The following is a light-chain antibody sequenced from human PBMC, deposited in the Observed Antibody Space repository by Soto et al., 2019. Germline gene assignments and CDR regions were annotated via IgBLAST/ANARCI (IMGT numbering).Light chain of an antibody. CDR1: QTISSW. J-gene: IGKJ4*01. Sequence: DIQMTQSPSTLSGSVGDRVTITCRASQTISSWLAWYQQKPGKAPKLLIYKASTLKSGVPSRFSGSGSGTEFTLTISSLQPDDFATYYCQQYNSYLTFGGGTQFDIK. V-gene: IGKV1-5*03. CDR3: QQYNSYLT. CDR2: KAS.